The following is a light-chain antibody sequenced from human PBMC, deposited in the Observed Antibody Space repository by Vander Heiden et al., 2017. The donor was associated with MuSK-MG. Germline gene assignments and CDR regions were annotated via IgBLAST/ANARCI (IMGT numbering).Light chain of an antibody. CDR2: GKN. CDR1: SLRNYY. Sequence: SELTQDPAVSVALGQTVRITCQGDSLRNYYASWYQQKPGQAPVLLMFGKNNRPSGIPDRFSGSSSGTTASLTITGAQAEDEADYYCHSRDSSNNHVIFGGGTKLTVL. V-gene: IGLV3-19*01. J-gene: IGLJ2*01. CDR3: HSRDSSNNHVI.